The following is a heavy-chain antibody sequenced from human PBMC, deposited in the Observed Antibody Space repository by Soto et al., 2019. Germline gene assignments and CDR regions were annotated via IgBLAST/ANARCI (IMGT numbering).Heavy chain of an antibody. Sequence: EVQLLESGGGLVQPGGSLRLSCAASGFTFSSYAMSWVRQAPGKGLEWVSAISGSGGSTYYADSVKGRFTISRDNSKNTLYLQMNSLRADDTAVYYCANIPVRGVITWESSHDYWGQGTLVTVSS. D-gene: IGHD3-10*01. V-gene: IGHV3-23*01. CDR3: ANIPVRGVITWESSHDY. J-gene: IGHJ4*02. CDR2: ISGSGGST. CDR1: GFTFSSYA.